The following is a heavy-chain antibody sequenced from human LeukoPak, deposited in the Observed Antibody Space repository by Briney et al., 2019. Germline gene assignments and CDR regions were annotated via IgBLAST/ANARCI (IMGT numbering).Heavy chain of an antibody. J-gene: IGHJ4*02. V-gene: IGHV3-53*01. CDR1: GFNVGDNY. CDR2: IYSAGDT. D-gene: IGHD2/OR15-2a*01. CDR3: ARDSSSFPNYFDL. Sequence: GRSLRLSCAASGFNVGDNYMSWVRQAPGKGLKWVSLIYSAGDTFYSDSVRGRFTISRDNSKNTLYLQMNSLRAEDTAFYYCARDSSSFPNYFDLWGQGTLVTVSS.